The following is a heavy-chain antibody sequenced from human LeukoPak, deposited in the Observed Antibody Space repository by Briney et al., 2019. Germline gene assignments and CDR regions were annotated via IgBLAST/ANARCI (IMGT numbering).Heavy chain of an antibody. J-gene: IGHJ4*02. Sequence: GSLRLSCAASGFTFSSYGMHWVRQAPGKGLEWVAVIWYDGSNKYYADSVKGRFTISRDNSKNTLYLQMNSLRAEDTAVYYCARDNYDSNGSFFDYWGQGTLVTVSS. CDR3: ARDNYDSNGSFFDY. CDR1: GFTFSSYG. V-gene: IGHV3-33*01. CDR2: IWYDGSNK. D-gene: IGHD3-22*01.